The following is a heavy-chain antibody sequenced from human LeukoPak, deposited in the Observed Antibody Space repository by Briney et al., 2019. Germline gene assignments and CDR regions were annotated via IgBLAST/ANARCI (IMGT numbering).Heavy chain of an antibody. J-gene: IGHJ4*02. CDR3: TGTHFHDNSGYSQFDY. Sequence: GGSLKLSCAASGFTFSGSAMHWVRQASGKGLEWVGRIRSTVNDYATAYAASVKGRFTISRDDSKNTAYLQMNYLKAEDTAVYYCTGTHFHDNSGYSQFDYWGQGTLVTVSS. D-gene: IGHD3-22*01. V-gene: IGHV3-73*01. CDR2: IRSTVNDYAT. CDR1: GFTFSGSA.